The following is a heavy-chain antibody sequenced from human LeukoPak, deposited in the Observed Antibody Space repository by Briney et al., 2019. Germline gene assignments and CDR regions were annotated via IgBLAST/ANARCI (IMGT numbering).Heavy chain of an antibody. J-gene: IGHJ4*02. V-gene: IGHV3-74*01. CDR1: GFTFSTSW. CDR3: ASPGGPPSFDY. CDR2: INGDGSST. Sequence: GGSLRLSCAASGFTFSTSWMHWVHQAPGKGLGWVSRINGDGSSTSYADSVKGRFTISRDNAKNTLYLQMNGLRAEDTAVYYCASPGGPPSFDYWGQGTLVTVSS. D-gene: IGHD1-26*01.